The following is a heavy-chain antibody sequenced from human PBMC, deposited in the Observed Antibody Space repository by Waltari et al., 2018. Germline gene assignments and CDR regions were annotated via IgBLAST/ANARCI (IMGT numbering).Heavy chain of an antibody. CDR1: GGSRRGYF. J-gene: IGHJ4*02. CDR3: AAMQNLAHFDL. CDR2: ISHRGST. Sequence: QVQLQQWGAGLLKPAETLSPTCGVSGGSRRGYFWNWIRKAPGKGLEWIGGISHRGSTNYNALLRSRVIISMDTSNNHVSLTLKSVTAADTAVYFCAAMQNLAHFDLWGQGTLVTVSS. V-gene: IGHV4-34*01. D-gene: IGHD5-12*01.